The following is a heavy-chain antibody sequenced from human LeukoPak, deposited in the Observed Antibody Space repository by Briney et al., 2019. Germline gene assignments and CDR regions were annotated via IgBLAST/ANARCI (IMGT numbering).Heavy chain of an antibody. V-gene: IGHV4-4*07. CDR3: ARDVYYYDSSSYYYFDY. J-gene: IGHJ4*02. Sequence: PSETLSLTCTVSGVSISSYYWSWIRQPAGKGLEWIGGIYTSGSTNYNPSLKSRVTMSVDTSKNQFSLKLSSVTAADTPVYYCARDVYYYDSSSYYYFDYWGQGTLVTVSS. CDR1: GVSISSYY. CDR2: IYTSGST. D-gene: IGHD3-22*01.